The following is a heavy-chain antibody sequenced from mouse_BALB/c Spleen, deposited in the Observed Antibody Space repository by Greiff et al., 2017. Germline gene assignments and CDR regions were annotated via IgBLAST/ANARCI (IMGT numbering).Heavy chain of an antibody. J-gene: IGHJ4*01. CDR3: ARYGGDYDGGYAMDY. CDR2: ISYSGST. CDR1: GDSITSCY. Sequence: EVQLVESGPSLVKPSQTLSLTCSVTGDSITSCYWNWIRKFPGNKLEYMGYISYSGSTYYNPSLKSRISITRDTSKNQYYLQLNSVTTEDTATYYCARYGGDYDGGYAMDYWGQGTSVTVSS. D-gene: IGHD2-4*01. V-gene: IGHV3-8*02.